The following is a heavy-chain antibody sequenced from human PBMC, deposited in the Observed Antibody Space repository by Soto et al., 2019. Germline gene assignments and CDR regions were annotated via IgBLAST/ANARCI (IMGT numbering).Heavy chain of an antibody. CDR1: GAPISGGDYH. V-gene: IGHV4-30-4*01. J-gene: IGHJ2*01. Sequence: QVQLQESGPGLVKPSQTLSLMCTVSGAPISGGDYHWSWIRQPPGKGLEWIGYIFPSGATHYNSSLGIRITMSVATSKSHFSLKLTSVTAADTAVYFCARGSAAKRYFDLWGRGTLVTVSS. D-gene: IGHD5-18*01. CDR3: ARGSAAKRYFDL. CDR2: IFPSGAT.